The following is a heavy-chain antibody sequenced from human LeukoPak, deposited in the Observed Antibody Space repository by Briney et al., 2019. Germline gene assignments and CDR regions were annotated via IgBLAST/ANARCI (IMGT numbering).Heavy chain of an antibody. D-gene: IGHD2-15*01. CDR1: GYSFTSYW. J-gene: IGHJ3*02. V-gene: IGHV5-51*01. CDR2: IYPGDSDT. CDR3: ARLFRGYCSGGSCYPEAFDI. Sequence: GESLKISCKGSGYSFTSYWIGWVRQMPGKGLEWMGTIYPGDSDTRYSPSFQGQVTISADKSISTAYLQWSSLKASDTAMYYCARLFRGYCSGGSCYPEAFDIWGQGTMVTVSS.